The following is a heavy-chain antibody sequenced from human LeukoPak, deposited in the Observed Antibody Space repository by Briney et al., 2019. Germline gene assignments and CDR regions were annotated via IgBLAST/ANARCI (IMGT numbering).Heavy chain of an antibody. CDR2: IRSKAYGGTT. D-gene: IGHD6-6*01. CDR3: TRDRPPMAARPSWFDP. Sequence: GGSLRLSCTASGFTFGDYAMSWVRQAPGKGLEWVGFIRSKAYGGTTEYAASVKGRFTISRDDSKSIAYLQMNSLKTEDTAVYYCTRDRPPMAARPSWFDPWGQGTLVTVSS. CDR1: GFTFGDYA. V-gene: IGHV3-49*04. J-gene: IGHJ5*02.